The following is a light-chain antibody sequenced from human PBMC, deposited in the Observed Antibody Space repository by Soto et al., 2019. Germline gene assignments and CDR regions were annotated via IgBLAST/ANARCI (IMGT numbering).Light chain of an antibody. V-gene: IGKV3-20*01. J-gene: IGKJ4*01. CDR3: QQYGSSPLT. Sequence: EIVLTQSPGTLSLSPGERATLSCRASQSVSDNYLAWHQQKPGQAPRLLIYGASSRATGIPDRFSGSGSGKDFTLTISRLEPEEFAVYYCQQYGSSPLTFGGGTKVEIK. CDR2: GAS. CDR1: QSVSDNY.